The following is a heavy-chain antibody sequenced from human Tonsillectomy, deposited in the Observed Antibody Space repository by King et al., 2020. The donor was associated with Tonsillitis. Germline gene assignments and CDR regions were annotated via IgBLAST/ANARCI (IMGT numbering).Heavy chain of an antibody. J-gene: IGHJ6*02. CDR1: GFTFSSYG. CDR2: IWYDGSNK. V-gene: IGHV3-33*01. D-gene: IGHD3-10*01. Sequence: VQLVESGGGVVQPGRSLRLSCAASGFTFSSYGMHWVRQAPGKGLEWVAVIWYDGSNKYYADSVKGPFTISRDNSKNTLYLQMNSLRAEDTAVYYCAREGYGSGSYYDYYYYAMDVWGQGTTVTVSS. CDR3: AREGYGSGSYYDYYYYAMDV.